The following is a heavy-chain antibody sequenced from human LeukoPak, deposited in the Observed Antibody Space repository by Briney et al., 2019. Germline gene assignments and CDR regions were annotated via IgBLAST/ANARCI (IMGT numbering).Heavy chain of an antibody. J-gene: IGHJ4*02. Sequence: PGASLRLSCAASGFSFSSYGMSWVRQAPGKGLEWVSGISSGSGTTYYADSVKGRFIVSRDTSKNTLYLQMNSLRGEDTAVYYCAREARYDSSAYYQYYFDYWGQGTLVTVSS. CDR3: AREARYDSSAYYQYYFDY. D-gene: IGHD3-22*01. CDR1: GFSFSSYG. V-gene: IGHV3-23*01. CDR2: ISSGSGTT.